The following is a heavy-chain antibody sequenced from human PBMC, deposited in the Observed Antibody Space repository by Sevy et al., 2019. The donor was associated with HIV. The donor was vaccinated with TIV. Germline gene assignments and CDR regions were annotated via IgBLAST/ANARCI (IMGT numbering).Heavy chain of an antibody. Sequence: GGSLRLSCAASGFTFSDHYMEWVRQAPGKGLEWVGRIRNKADSYTPEYAASGKGRFTISRDDSKNSLYLLMNSLKTEDTAVYYCATHAGIAAAGRVFDYRGQGTLVTVSS. CDR3: ATHAGIAAAGRVFDY. V-gene: IGHV3-72*01. CDR1: GFTFSDHY. CDR2: IRNKADSYTP. J-gene: IGHJ4*02. D-gene: IGHD6-13*01.